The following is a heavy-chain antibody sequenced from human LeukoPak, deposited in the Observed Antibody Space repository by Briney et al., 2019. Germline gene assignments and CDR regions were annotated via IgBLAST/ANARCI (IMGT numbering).Heavy chain of an antibody. Sequence: VASVKVSCKASGGTFSSYAISWVRQAPGQGLEWMGRIIPILGIANYAQKFQGRVTITADKSTSTAYMELSSLRSEDTAVYYCARGYGGYQLVFDYWGQGTLVTVSS. CDR3: ARGYGGYQLVFDY. CDR1: GGTFSSYA. CDR2: IIPILGIA. J-gene: IGHJ4*02. D-gene: IGHD5-12*01. V-gene: IGHV1-69*04.